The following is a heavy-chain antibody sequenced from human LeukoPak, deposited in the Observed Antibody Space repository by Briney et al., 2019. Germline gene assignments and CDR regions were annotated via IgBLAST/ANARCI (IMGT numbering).Heavy chain of an antibody. V-gene: IGHV1-69*06. J-gene: IGHJ4*02. CDR3: ARDVLHRIHYDSSAYYPGSSY. Sequence: ASVKVSCKASGGTFSSYAISWVRQAPGQGLEWMGGIIPIFGTANYAQKFQGRVTITADKSTSTAYMELSSLRSDDTAVYYCARDVLHRIHYDSSAYYPGSSYWGQGTLVTVSS. D-gene: IGHD3-22*01. CDR1: GGTFSSYA. CDR2: IIPIFGTA.